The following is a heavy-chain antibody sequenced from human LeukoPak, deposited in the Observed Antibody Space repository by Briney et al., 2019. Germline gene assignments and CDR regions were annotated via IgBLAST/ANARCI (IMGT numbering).Heavy chain of an antibody. Sequence: SETLSLTCAVYGGSFSGYYWSWIRQPPGKGLEWIGEINHSGSTNYNPSLKSRVTISVDTSKNRFSLKLSSVTAPDTAVYYCARPLLKGYYYYYRDVWGKGTTVTLSS. CDR2: INHSGST. V-gene: IGHV4-34*01. CDR3: ARPLLKGYYYYYRDV. CDR1: GGSFSGYY. J-gene: IGHJ6*03.